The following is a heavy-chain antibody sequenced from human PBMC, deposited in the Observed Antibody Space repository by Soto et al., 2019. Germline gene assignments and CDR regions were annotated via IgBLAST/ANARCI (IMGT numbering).Heavy chain of an antibody. J-gene: IGHJ6*02. CDR1: GFTFDDYT. CDR2: ISWDGGST. D-gene: IGHD2-15*01. V-gene: IGHV3-43*01. CDR3: AKAFCSGGSCYSPGTSHYYYGMDV. Sequence: GGSLRLSCAASGFTFDDYTMHWVRQAPGKGLEWVSLISWDGGSTYYADSVKGRFTISRDNSKNSLYLQMNSLRTEDTALYYCAKAFCSGGSCYSPGTSHYYYGMDVWGQGTTVTVSS.